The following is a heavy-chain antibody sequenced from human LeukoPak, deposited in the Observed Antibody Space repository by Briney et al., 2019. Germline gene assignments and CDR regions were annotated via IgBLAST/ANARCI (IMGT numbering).Heavy chain of an antibody. CDR2: IDPSDSYT. J-gene: IGHJ4*02. Sequence: GESLKISCKGSAYYFASYWISRVRQMPGKGLEWMGRIDPSDSYTNYSPSFQGHVTISADKSINTAYLQWSSLKASDTAMYYCARHSGGYDLDYWGQGTLVTVSS. CDR1: AYYFASYW. D-gene: IGHD5-12*01. V-gene: IGHV5-10-1*01. CDR3: ARHSGGYDLDY.